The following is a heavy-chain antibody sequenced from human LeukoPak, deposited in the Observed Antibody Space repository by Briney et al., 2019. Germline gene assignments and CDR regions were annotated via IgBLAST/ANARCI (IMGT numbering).Heavy chain of an antibody. J-gene: IGHJ5*02. Sequence: GGSLRLSCAASGFTFSSYGMSWVRQAPGKGLEWVSYISSSGSTIYYADSVKGRFTISRDNAKNSLSLQMNSLRAEDTAVYYCAGGGGANISPSNWFDPWGQGTLVTVSS. D-gene: IGHD3-16*01. CDR1: GFTFSSYG. CDR2: ISSSGSTI. V-gene: IGHV3-48*04. CDR3: AGGGGANISPSNWFDP.